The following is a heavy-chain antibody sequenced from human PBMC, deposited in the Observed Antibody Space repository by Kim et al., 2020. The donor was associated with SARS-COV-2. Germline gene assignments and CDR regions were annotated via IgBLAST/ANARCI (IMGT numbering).Heavy chain of an antibody. D-gene: IGHD3-3*01. CDR3: ATYITIFGVAPFDY. V-gene: IGHV1-24*01. CDR1: GYTLTELS. CDR2: FDPEDGET. Sequence: ASVKVSCKVSGYTLTELSMHWVRQAPGKGLEWMGGFDPEDGETIYAQKFQGRVTMTEDTSTDTAYMELSSLRSEDTAVYYCATYITIFGVAPFDYWGQGTLVTVSS. J-gene: IGHJ4*02.